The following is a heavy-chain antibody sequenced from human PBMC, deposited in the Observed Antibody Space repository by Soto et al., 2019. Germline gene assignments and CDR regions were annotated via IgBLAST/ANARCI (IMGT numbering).Heavy chain of an antibody. CDR2: ISGSGGST. Sequence: PGGSLRLSCAASGFTFSSYAMSWVRQAPGKGLEWVSAISGSGGSTYYADSVKGRFTISRDNSKNTLYLQMNSLRAEDTAVYYCAKDNSEGQLAHYYGMDVWGQGTTVTVSS. CDR3: AKDNSEGQLAHYYGMDV. D-gene: IGHD6-13*01. V-gene: IGHV3-23*01. J-gene: IGHJ6*02. CDR1: GFTFSSYA.